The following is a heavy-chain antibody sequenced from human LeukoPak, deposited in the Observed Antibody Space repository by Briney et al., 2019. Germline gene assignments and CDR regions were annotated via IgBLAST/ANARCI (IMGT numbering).Heavy chain of an antibody. CDR3: AKDSSGYYDAFDI. J-gene: IGHJ3*02. D-gene: IGHD3-22*01. CDR2: ISYDGSNK. CDR1: GFTFSSYG. V-gene: IGHV3-30*18. Sequence: GRSLRLSCAASGFTFSSYGMHWVRQAPGKGLEWVAVISYDGSNKYYADSVKGRFTISRDNSKNTLYLQMNSLRAEDMAVYYCAKDSSGYYDAFDIWGQGTMVTVSS.